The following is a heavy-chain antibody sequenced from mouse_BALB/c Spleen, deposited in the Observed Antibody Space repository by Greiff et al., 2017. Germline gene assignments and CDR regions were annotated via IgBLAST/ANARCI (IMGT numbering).Heavy chain of an antibody. CDR3: APNWDYFDY. D-gene: IGHD4-1*01. V-gene: IGHV3-6*02. CDR1: GYSITSGYY. CDR2: ISYDGSN. J-gene: IGHJ2*01. Sequence: ESGPGLVKPSQSLSLTCSVTGYSITSGYYWNWIRQFPGNKLEWMGYISYDGSNNYNPSLKNRISITRDTSKNQFFLKLNSVTTEDTATYYCAPNWDYFDYWGQGTTLTVSS.